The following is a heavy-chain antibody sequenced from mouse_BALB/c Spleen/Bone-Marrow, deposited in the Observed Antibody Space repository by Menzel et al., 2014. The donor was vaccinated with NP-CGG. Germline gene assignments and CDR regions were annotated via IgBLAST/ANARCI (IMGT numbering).Heavy chain of an antibody. CDR1: GFNIXDTY. CDR2: IDPANGNT. CDR3: ARDGYYVYYYAMDY. V-gene: IGHV14-3*02. D-gene: IGHD2-3*01. J-gene: IGHJ4*01. Sequence: EVMLVESGAELVEPGASVKLSCTASGFNIXDTYMHWVKQRPEQGLEWIGRIDPANGNTKYDPKFQGKATITADTSSNTAYLQLSSLTSEDTAVYYCARDGYYVYYYAMDYWGQGTSVTVSS.